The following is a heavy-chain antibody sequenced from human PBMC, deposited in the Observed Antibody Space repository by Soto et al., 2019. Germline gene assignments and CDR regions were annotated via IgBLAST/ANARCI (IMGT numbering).Heavy chain of an antibody. CDR3: ARDPHPGIAVS. D-gene: IGHD6-19*01. CDR1: GFTFRSYS. Sequence: GGSLRLSCAASGFTFRSYSMNWVRQAPGKGLEWVSSISSSSSYIYYADSVKGRFTISRDNAKNSLYLQMNSLRAEDTAVYYCARDPHPGIAVSWGQGTLVTVSS. V-gene: IGHV3-21*01. J-gene: IGHJ5*02. CDR2: ISSSSSYI.